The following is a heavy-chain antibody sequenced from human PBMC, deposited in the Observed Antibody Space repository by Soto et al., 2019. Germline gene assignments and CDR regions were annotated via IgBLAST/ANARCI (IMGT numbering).Heavy chain of an antibody. CDR3: ARGGLQHAMDV. Sequence: EVQLVESGGGLVQPGGSLRRSCAASGFTFTNYWIYWVRQAPGKGLVWVSRVNNDGTDTTHADSVKGRFTISRDNAENTVHLQMNSLRAEDTAVYYCARGGLQHAMDVWGQGSTVTVSS. CDR2: VNNDGTDT. D-gene: IGHD3-16*01. V-gene: IGHV3-74*03. J-gene: IGHJ6*02. CDR1: GFTFTNYW.